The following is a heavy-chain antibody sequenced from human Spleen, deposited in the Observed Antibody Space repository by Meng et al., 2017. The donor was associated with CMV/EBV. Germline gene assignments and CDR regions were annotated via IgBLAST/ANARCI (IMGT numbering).Heavy chain of an antibody. CDR2: IIPLFGMV. CDR3: ARERDWFET. Sequence: KVSCKASRDSDSNHHIAWMRQAPGQGLEWIGRIIPLFGMVAYAPKFQGRVTISADTSGATVFLEVTRLTSDDTAVYYCARERDWFETWGQGSLVTVSS. V-gene: IGHV1-69*04. J-gene: IGHJ5*02. CDR1: RDSDSNHH.